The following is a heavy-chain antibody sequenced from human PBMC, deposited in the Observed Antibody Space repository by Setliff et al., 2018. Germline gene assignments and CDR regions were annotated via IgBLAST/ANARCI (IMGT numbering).Heavy chain of an antibody. CDR3: VRDLHWGFDY. J-gene: IGHJ4*02. CDR1: GYSISSGYI. Sequence: LSLTCTVSGYSISSGYIWGWIRQPPGKGPEWVSFISSSSSYTIYADSVKGRFTISRDNVKNSLFLQMNSLRAEDTAVYYCVRDLHWGFDYWGLGTLVTVSS. CDR2: ISSSSSYT. D-gene: IGHD7-27*01. V-gene: IGHV3-11*06.